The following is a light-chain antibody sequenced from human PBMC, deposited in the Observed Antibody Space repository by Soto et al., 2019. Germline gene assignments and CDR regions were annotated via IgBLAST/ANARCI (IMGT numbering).Light chain of an antibody. Sequence: QSALTQPASVSGSPGQSITISCTGTSSDVGDYNYVSWYQQYPGKAPKLMIYDVSNRPSGVSNRFAGSKSGNTASLTISGLQAEDEADYYCLSYTRSSTYVFGTGTKVTVL. CDR3: LSYTRSSTYV. J-gene: IGLJ1*01. V-gene: IGLV2-14*01. CDR1: SSDVGDYNY. CDR2: DVS.